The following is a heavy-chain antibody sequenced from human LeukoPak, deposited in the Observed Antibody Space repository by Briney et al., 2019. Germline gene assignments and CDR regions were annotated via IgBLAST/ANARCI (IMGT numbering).Heavy chain of an antibody. V-gene: IGHV3-74*01. CDR2: SKYDGSTK. D-gene: IGHD2/OR15-2a*01. CDR3: ARSDYFHN. Sequence: GGSLRLSCEASGFSLSGSWMHWVRQAPGKGLMWVSQSKYDGSTKSYAASVRGRFTISRDNAKNTLYLHMDGLRAEDTAVHYCARSDYFHNWGQGTMVVVSA. CDR1: GFSLSGSW. J-gene: IGHJ3*01.